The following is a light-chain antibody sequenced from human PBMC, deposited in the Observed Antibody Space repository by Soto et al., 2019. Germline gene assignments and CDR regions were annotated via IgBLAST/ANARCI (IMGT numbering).Light chain of an antibody. V-gene: IGKV3-11*01. CDR2: DAS. Sequence: EIVMTQSPATLSLSPGERATLSCRASENVFSFMAWYQHRPGQAPRLLIYDASNRAAGVPARFSGSGSGTDVTLTISSLEPEDFAVYYCQQRTKWPPIFTFGPGTKVEIK. CDR1: ENVFSF. CDR3: QQRTKWPPIFT. J-gene: IGKJ3*01.